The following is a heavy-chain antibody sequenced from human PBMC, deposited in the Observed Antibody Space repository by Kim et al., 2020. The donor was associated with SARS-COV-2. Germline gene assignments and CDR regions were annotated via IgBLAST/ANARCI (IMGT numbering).Heavy chain of an antibody. D-gene: IGHD3-9*01. CDR3: ARAPLRYFDWLLRAYYYYGMDV. J-gene: IGHJ6*02. CDR2: ISAYNGNT. Sequence: ASVKVSCKASGYTFTSYGISWVRQAPGQGLEWMGWISAYNGNTNYAQKLQGRVTMTTDTSTSTAYMELRSLRSDDTAVYYCARAPLRYFDWLLRAYYYYGMDVWGQGTTVTVSS. CDR1: GYTFTSYG. V-gene: IGHV1-18*04.